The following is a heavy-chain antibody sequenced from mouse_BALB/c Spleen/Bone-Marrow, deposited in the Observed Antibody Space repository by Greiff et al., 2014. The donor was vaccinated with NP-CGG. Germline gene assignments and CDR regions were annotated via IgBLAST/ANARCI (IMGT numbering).Heavy chain of an antibody. V-gene: IGHV7-1*02. CDR2: SRSKPSDYTT. CDR1: GFTFSDIY. D-gene: IGHD1-1*02. Sequence: EVQLVESGGGLVQPGGSLRLSCATSGFTFSDIYMEWVRQPPGKRLEGIATSRSKPSDYTTEYGASVKGRFIVSRDTSQSILYLQMNALRAEDTAIYYCARDGGYGRDNWGQGTTLTVSS. J-gene: IGHJ2*01. CDR3: ARDGGYGRDN.